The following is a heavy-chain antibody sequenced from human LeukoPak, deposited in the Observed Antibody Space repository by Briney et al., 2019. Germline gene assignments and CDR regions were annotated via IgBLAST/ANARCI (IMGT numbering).Heavy chain of an antibody. CDR2: ISGSGGST. CDR1: GFTFSSYA. J-gene: IGHJ4*02. CDR3: ARSPPPLYGSGIYYFDY. V-gene: IGHV3-23*01. Sequence: GGSLRLSCADSGFTFSSYAMSWVRQAPGKGLEWVSAISGSGGSTYYADSVKGRFTISRDNSKNTLYLQMNSLRAEDTAVYYCARSPPPLYGSGIYYFDYWGQGTLVTVSS. D-gene: IGHD3-10*01.